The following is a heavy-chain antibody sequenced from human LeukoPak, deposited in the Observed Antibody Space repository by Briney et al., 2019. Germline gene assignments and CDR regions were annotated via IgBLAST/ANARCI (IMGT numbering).Heavy chain of an antibody. CDR3: ARVTCSGGSCETTDYYGMDV. Sequence: SQTLSLTCTVSGGSISSGGYYWSWIRQHPGKGLEWIGYIYYSGSTYYNPSLKSRVTISVDTSKNQFSLKLSSVTAADTAVYYCARVTCSGGSCETTDYYGMDVWGQGTTVTVSS. CDR1: GGSISSGGYY. V-gene: IGHV4-31*03. D-gene: IGHD2-15*01. J-gene: IGHJ6*02. CDR2: IYYSGST.